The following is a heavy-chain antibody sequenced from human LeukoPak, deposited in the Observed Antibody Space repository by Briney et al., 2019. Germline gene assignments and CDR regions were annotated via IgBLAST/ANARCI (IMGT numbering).Heavy chain of an antibody. V-gene: IGHV3-23*01. D-gene: IGHD3-16*01. J-gene: IGHJ3*02. CDR3: ATTFAFDI. CDR1: GFTFSNYA. Sequence: PGGSLRLSCAASGFTFSNYAMSWVRQAPGKGLEWVSSISSSSGSTNYADSVKGRFTISRDNSKNTVYLQMNSLRAEDTAVYYCATTFAFDIWGQGTMVTASS. CDR2: ISSSSGST.